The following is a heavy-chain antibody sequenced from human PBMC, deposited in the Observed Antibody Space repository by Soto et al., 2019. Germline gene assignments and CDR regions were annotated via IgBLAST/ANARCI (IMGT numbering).Heavy chain of an antibody. CDR3: ARDASSVERFDY. CDR1: GFTFSSYA. CDR2: ISYDGSNK. Sequence: GGSLRLSCAASGFTFSSYAMHWFRQAPGKGLEWVAVISYDGSNKYYADSVKGRFTISRDNSKDTVYLQMNSLRAEDTAAYYCARDASSVERFDYWGQGTLVTVSS. J-gene: IGHJ4*02. D-gene: IGHD6-19*01. V-gene: IGHV3-30-3*01.